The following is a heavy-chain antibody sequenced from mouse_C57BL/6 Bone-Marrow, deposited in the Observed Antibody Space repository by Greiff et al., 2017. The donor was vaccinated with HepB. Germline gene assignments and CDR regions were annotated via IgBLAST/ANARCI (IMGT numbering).Heavy chain of an antibody. V-gene: IGHV3-6*01. J-gene: IGHJ1*03. CDR3: ARVYYGSSYRDFDV. CDR2: ISYDGSN. Sequence: EVQVVESGPGLVKPSQSLSLTCSVTGYSITSGYYWNWIRQFPGNKLEWMGYISYDGSNNYNPSLKNRISITRDTSKNQFFLKLNSVTTEDTATYYCARVYYGSSYRDFDVWGTGTTVTVSS. CDR1: GYSITSGYY. D-gene: IGHD1-1*01.